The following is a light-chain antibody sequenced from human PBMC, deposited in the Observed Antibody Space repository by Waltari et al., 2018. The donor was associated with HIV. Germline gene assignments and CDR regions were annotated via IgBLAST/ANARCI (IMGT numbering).Light chain of an antibody. J-gene: IGKJ4*01. CDR3: QQSYSTLPLT. CDR2: AAS. Sequence: MGMTQSPSSLSASVGDRVTITCRASQSISSYLNWYQQKPGKAPKLLIYAASSLQSGVPSRFSGSGSGTDFTLTISSLQPEDFATYYCQQSYSTLPLTFGGGTKVEIK. V-gene: IGKV1-39*01. CDR1: QSISSY.